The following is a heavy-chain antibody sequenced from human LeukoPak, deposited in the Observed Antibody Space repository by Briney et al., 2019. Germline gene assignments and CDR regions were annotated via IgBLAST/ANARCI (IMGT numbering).Heavy chain of an antibody. V-gene: IGHV4-39*01. J-gene: IGHJ6*02. D-gene: IGHD1-1*01. CDR1: GGSISSSTYY. CDR2: IYYSGST. Sequence: SETLSLTCTVSGGSISSSTYYWGWIRQPPGKGLEWIGSIYYSGSTYYNPSLKSQVTISVDTSKNQFSLKLSSVTAADTAVYYCARHRERTSPYYYGMDVWGQGTTVTVSS. CDR3: ARHRERTSPYYYGMDV.